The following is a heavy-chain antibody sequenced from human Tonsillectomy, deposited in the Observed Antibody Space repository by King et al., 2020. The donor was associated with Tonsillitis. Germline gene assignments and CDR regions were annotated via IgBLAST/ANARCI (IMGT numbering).Heavy chain of an antibody. V-gene: IGHV3-23*04. Sequence: VQLVESGGGLVQPGGSLRLSCAASGFTFDSYVMSWVRQAPGKGLEWVSTISGSVGSTYYADSVKGRFTISRDNSKNTLYLQMNSLRAEVTALYYCAKVNYDILTHFDYWGQGTLVTVSS. J-gene: IGHJ4*02. D-gene: IGHD3-9*01. CDR2: ISGSVGST. CDR3: AKVNYDILTHFDY. CDR1: GFTFDSYV.